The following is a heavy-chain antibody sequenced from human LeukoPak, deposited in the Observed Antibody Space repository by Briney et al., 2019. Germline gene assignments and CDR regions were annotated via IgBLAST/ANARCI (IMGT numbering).Heavy chain of an antibody. CDR2: ISGSGGST. V-gene: IGHV3-23*01. J-gene: IGHJ5*02. CDR3: AKGIYDYVWGSYPDH. CDR1: GSTFSSYA. Sequence: GGSLRLSCAASGSTFSSYAMSWVRQAPGKGLEWVSAISGSGGSTYYADSVKGRFTISRDNSKNTLYLQMNSLRAEDTAVYYCAKGIYDYVWGSYPDHWGQGTLVTVSS. D-gene: IGHD3-16*02.